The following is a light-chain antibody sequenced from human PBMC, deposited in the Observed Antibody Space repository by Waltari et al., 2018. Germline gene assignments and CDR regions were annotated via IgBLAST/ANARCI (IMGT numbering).Light chain of an antibody. CDR3: SSHGGSNNFYV. CDR1: SSDVGGYTS. J-gene: IGLJ1*01. Sequence: QSALTQPPSASGSPGQSVTISCTGTSSDVGGYTSVSWYQQHPGKAPKLMICEVSERPPGVPDRFSGSKAGNTASLTVSGLQAEDEADYYCSSHGGSNNFYVFGSGTKVTVL. V-gene: IGLV2-8*01. CDR2: EVS.